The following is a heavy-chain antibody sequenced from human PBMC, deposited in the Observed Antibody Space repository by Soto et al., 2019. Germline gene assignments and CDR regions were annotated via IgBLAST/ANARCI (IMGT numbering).Heavy chain of an antibody. V-gene: IGHV3-74*01. CDR1: GFTFSKHW. CDR3: ARDNNWSLDY. Sequence: GCLRRSCSASGFTFSKHWMHWVRQAPGKGLVWVSHIKTDGSFTRDADSVKGRFTISRDNARNTLYLQMNSLRAEDTAVYYCARDNNWSLDYWGQGTLVTVSS. CDR2: IKTDGSFT. D-gene: IGHD1-1*01. J-gene: IGHJ4*02.